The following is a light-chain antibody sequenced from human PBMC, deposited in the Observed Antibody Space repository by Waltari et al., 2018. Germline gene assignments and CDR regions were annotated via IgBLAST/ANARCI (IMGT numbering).Light chain of an antibody. CDR2: EVT. V-gene: IGLV2-8*01. J-gene: IGLJ3*02. Sequence: QSALTQPPSASGSLGQSVTISCTGTSSDVGGYNSVSWYQHHPGKGPKLLIYEVTKRPSGVPDRVSGSRSGNTASLTVSGLQAEDEADYYCTSYTGSNLVFGGGTKLTVL. CDR3: TSYTGSNLV. CDR1: SSDVGGYNS.